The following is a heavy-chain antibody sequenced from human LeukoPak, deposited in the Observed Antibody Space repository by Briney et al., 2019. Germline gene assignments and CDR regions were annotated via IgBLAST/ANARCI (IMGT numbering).Heavy chain of an antibody. J-gene: IGHJ5*02. Sequence: ASVKVSCKASGYTFTGYYMHWVRQAPGQGLEWMGWINPNSGGTNYAQKFQGRVTMTRDTSISTAYMELSRLRSDDTAVYYCARGLRMGGTVTTFRWFDPWGQGTLVTVSS. V-gene: IGHV1-2*02. CDR1: GYTFTGYY. D-gene: IGHD4-17*01. CDR3: ARGLRMGGTVTTFRWFDP. CDR2: INPNSGGT.